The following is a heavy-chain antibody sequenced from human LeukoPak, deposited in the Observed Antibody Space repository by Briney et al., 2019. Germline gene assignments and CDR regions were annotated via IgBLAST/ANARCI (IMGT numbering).Heavy chain of an antibody. V-gene: IGHV3-7*01. CDR3: AGQNYYDILTHAFDY. CDR1: GFTFSSFL. Sequence: GGSLRLSCAASGFTFSSFLMTWVRQAPGKGLEWVASISQDGSERYNVDSAKGRFSISRDNSKNTLYLQMNSLRAEDTAVYYCAGQNYYDILTHAFDYWGQGTLVTVSS. D-gene: IGHD3-9*01. CDR2: ISQDGSER. J-gene: IGHJ4*02.